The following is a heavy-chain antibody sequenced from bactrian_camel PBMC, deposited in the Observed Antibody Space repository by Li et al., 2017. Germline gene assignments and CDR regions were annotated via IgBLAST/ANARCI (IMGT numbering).Heavy chain of an antibody. J-gene: IGHJ4*01. Sequence: HVQLVESGGGSVVAGGSLKLSCSGSGYIFKNCGMAWYRQTPGKEREFLSTISKDGTTAYSDSVKGRFTVSQDNTKDAVYLQMGSLNPEDTATYYCAADHFCHNSLPALGASQFVYKGHGTQVTVS. D-gene: IGHD1*01. CDR1: GYIFKNCG. V-gene: IGHV3S53*01. CDR2: ISKDGTT.